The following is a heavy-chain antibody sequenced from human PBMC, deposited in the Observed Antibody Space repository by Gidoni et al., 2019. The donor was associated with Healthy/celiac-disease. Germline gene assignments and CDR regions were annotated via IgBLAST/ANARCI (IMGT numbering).Heavy chain of an antibody. CDR3: ASPRIAVAGYGAFDI. CDR2: FDPEDGET. D-gene: IGHD6-19*01. J-gene: IGHJ3*02. V-gene: IGHV1-24*01. Sequence: QVQLVQSGAEVKKPGASVKVSCKVSGYTLTELSMHWVRQAPGKGLEWMGGFDPEDGETSDAQKFQGRVTMTEDTYTDTAYMELSSLRSEDTAVHYCASPRIAVAGYGAFDIWGQGTMVTVSS. CDR1: GYTLTELS.